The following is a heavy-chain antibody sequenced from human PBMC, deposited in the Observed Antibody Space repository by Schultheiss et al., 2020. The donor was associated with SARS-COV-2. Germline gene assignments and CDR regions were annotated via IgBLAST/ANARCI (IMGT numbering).Heavy chain of an antibody. CDR2: ISTGSDTV. CDR1: GFSFSDHS. V-gene: IGHV3-48*04. CDR3: ARSYSNYPEREVYGMDV. Sequence: GGSLRLSCAASGFSFSDHSMDWVRQTPGKGPEWLAHISTGSDTVHYADSVKGRFTIFRDNTKNSLSLQMNSLRAEDTAVYYCARSYSNYPEREVYGMDVWGQGTTVTVSS. D-gene: IGHD4-11*01. J-gene: IGHJ6*02.